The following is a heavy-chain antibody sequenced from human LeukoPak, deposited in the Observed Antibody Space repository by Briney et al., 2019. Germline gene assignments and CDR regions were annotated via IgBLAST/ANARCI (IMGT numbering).Heavy chain of an antibody. Sequence: AGGSLRLSCAASGFTFSSYGMHWVRQAPGKGLEWVAVISYDGSNRYYADSVKGRFTISRDNSKSTLYLQMNSLRAEDTAVYYCAKDLVRDCSSTSCYAGKDYWGQGTLVTVSS. V-gene: IGHV3-30*18. CDR1: GFTFSSYG. J-gene: IGHJ4*02. CDR2: ISYDGSNR. D-gene: IGHD2-2*01. CDR3: AKDLVRDCSSTSCYAGKDY.